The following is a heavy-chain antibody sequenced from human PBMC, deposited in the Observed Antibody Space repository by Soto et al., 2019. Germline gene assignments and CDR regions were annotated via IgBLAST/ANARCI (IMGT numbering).Heavy chain of an antibody. CDR3: ARDQGYYDSSGYFDY. D-gene: IGHD3-22*01. CDR2: IYYSGGT. Sequence: LSLTCTVSGGSVSSGSFYWSWIRQPPGKGLEWIGYIYYSGGTNYNPSLKNRVTISKDTSANHFSLNLSSVTAADTAIYYCARDQGYYDSSGYFDYWGHGTLVTVS. V-gene: IGHV4-61*03. CDR1: GGSVSSGSFY. J-gene: IGHJ4*01.